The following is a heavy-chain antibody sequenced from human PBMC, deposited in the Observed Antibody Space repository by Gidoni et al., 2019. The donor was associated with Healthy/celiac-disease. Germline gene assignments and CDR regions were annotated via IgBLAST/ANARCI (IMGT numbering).Heavy chain of an antibody. CDR2: IYYSGST. Sequence: QVQLQESGPGLVKPSETLSLTCTVSGGSVSSGSYYWSWIRQPPGKGLEWIGYIYYSGSTNYNPSLKSRVTISVDTSKNQFSLKLSSVTAADTAVYYCAREEMEYYFDYWGQGTLVTISS. V-gene: IGHV4-61*01. D-gene: IGHD3-3*01. CDR1: GGSVSSGSYY. CDR3: AREEMEYYFDY. J-gene: IGHJ4*02.